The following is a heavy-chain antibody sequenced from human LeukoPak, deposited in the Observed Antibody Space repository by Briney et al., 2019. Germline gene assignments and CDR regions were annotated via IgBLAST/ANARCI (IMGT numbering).Heavy chain of an antibody. V-gene: IGHV3-23*01. CDR1: GFTFSSYA. CDR3: ARERWVFYDFWSGYYY. CDR2: ISGSGGST. D-gene: IGHD3-3*01. J-gene: IGHJ4*02. Sequence: GGSLRLSCAASGFTFSSYAMSWVRQAPGKGLEWVSAISGSGGSTYYADSVKGRFTISRDNAKNSLYLQMNSLRAEDTAVYYCARERWVFYDFWSGYYYWGQGTLVTVSS.